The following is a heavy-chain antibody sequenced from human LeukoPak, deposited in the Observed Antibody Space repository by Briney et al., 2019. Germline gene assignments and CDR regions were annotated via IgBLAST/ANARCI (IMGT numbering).Heavy chain of an antibody. J-gene: IGHJ5*02. V-gene: IGHV3-21*04. CDR3: ASLISSQAIFDP. D-gene: IGHD3-3*02. Sequence: GGSLRLSCAASGFTFSSYWMSWVRQAPGKGLEWVSSISSSSSYIYYADSVKGRFTISRDNSKNTLYLQMNSLRSEDTAVYYCASLISSQAIFDPWGQGTLVTVSS. CDR2: ISSSSSYI. CDR1: GFTFSSYW.